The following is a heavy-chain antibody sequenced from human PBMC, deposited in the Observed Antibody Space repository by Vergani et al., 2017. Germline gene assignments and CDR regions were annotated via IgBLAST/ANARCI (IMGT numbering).Heavy chain of an antibody. D-gene: IGHD1-7*01. CDR3: ARDDQNWNYEDY. Sequence: EVQLLESGGGLVQPGGSLRLSCAASGFTFSSYAMSWVRQAPGKGLEWVSAISGSGGSTYYADSVKGRFTISRDNSKNTLYLQMNSLRAEDTAVYYCARDDQNWNYEDYWGQGTLVTVSS. CDR1: GFTFSSYA. CDR2: ISGSGGST. V-gene: IGHV3-23*01. J-gene: IGHJ4*02.